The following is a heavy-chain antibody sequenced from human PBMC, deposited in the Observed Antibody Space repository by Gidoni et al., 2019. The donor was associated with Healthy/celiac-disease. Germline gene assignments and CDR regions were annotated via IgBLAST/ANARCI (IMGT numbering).Heavy chain of an antibody. Sequence: QVQLQESGPGLVKPSETLSLTCTVSGGSVSSGSYYWSWIRQPPGKGLEWIGYIYYSGSTNYNPSLKSRVTISVDTSKNQFSLKLSSVTAADTAVYYCAGGTRGYGMKFDYWGQGTLVTVSS. CDR1: GGSVSSGSYY. D-gene: IGHD3-3*01. CDR3: AGGTRGYGMKFDY. CDR2: IYYSGST. J-gene: IGHJ4*02. V-gene: IGHV4-61*01.